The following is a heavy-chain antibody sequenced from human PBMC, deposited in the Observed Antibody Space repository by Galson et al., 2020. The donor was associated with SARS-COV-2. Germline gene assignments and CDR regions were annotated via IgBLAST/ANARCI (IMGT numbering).Heavy chain of an antibody. CDR2: IYYRGST. J-gene: IGHJ5*02. V-gene: IGHV4-39*01. D-gene: IGHD6-13*01. CDR3: ARHNVAAVTWFDP. CDR1: GGSISSSSYY. Sequence: SETLSLTCTVSGGSISSSSYYWGWIRQPPGKGLEWIGSIYYRGSTYYNPSLKSRVTISVDTSKNQFALKLSSVTAADTAVYYCARHNVAAVTWFDPWGQGTLVTVAA.